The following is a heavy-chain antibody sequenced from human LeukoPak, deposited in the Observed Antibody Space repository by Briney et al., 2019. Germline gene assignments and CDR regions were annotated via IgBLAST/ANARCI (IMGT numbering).Heavy chain of an antibody. Sequence: GESLKISCKGSGYSFTSYWIGWVRQMPGKGLEWMGIIYPGDSDTRYSPSFQGQVTISVDKSTNTAYLQWSPLRASDTAIYYCARSTSAYYSADYWGQGTLVTVSS. V-gene: IGHV5-51*01. CDR1: GYSFTSYW. J-gene: IGHJ4*02. CDR2: IYPGDSDT. CDR3: ARSTSAYYSADY. D-gene: IGHD3-22*01.